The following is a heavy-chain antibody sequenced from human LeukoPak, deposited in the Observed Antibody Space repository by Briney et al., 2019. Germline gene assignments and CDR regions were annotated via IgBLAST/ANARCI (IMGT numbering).Heavy chain of an antibody. CDR1: GGSISSYY. D-gene: IGHD2-2*01. V-gene: IGHV4-59*01. CDR3: ARDDCSSTSCPYYYYGMDV. Sequence: SETLSLTCTVSGGSISSYYWSWIRQPPGKGLEWSGYIYYSGSTNYNPSLKSRVTTSVDTSKNQFSLKLSSVTAADTAVYYCARDDCSSTSCPYYYYGMDVWGQGTTVTVSS. J-gene: IGHJ6*02. CDR2: IYYSGST.